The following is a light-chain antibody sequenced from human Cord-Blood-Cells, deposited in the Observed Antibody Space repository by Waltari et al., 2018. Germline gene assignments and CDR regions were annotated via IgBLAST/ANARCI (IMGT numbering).Light chain of an antibody. V-gene: IGKV1-5*03. CDR3: QQYNSYSPWT. CDR1: QSISSW. J-gene: IGKJ1*01. CDR2: KAS. Sequence: DIQMTQSPSTLSASVGDRVAIPCRASQSISSWLAWYQHKPGKAPKLLIYKASSLESGVPSRFSGSGSGTEFTLTISSLQPDDFATYYCQQYNSYSPWTFGQGTKVEIK.